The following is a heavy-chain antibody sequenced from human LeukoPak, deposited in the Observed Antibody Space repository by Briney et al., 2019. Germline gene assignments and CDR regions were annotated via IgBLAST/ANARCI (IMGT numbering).Heavy chain of an antibody. J-gene: IGHJ4*02. D-gene: IGHD6-19*01. CDR3: ARIGRDSSGWYGSDY. Sequence: ASVKVSCKASGGTFSSYAISWVRQAPGQGLEWMGGIIPIFGTANYAQKFQGRVTITADKSTSTAYMELSSLRSEDTAVYYCARIGRDSSGWYGSDYWGQGTLVTVSS. V-gene: IGHV1-69*06. CDR1: GGTFSSYA. CDR2: IIPIFGTA.